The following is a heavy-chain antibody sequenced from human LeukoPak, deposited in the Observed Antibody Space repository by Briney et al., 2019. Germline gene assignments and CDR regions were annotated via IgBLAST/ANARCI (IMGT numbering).Heavy chain of an antibody. J-gene: IGHJ6*02. CDR3: ARHGRVTIPNLYYYYGMDV. CDR1: GGSFSGYY. CDR2: INHSGST. Sequence: SETLSLTCAVYGGSFSGYYWSWIRQPPGKGLEWIGEINHSGSTNYNPSLKSRVTISVDTSKNQFSLKLSSVTAADTAVYYCARHGRVTIPNLYYYYGMDVWGQGTTVTVSS. V-gene: IGHV4-34*01. D-gene: IGHD3-3*01.